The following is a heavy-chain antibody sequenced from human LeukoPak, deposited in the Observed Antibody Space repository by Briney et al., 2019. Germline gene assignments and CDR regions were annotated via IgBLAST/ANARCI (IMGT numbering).Heavy chain of an antibody. CDR1: GFTFSSYS. V-gene: IGHV3-21*01. Sequence: GGSLRLSCAASGFTFSSYSMNWVRQAPGKGLEWVSSISSSSTYISYADSVKGRFTISRDNAKNSLYLQMNSLRAEDTAVYYCARDSSSSPDYWGQGTLVTVSS. CDR2: ISSSSTYI. CDR3: ARDSSSSPDY. J-gene: IGHJ4*02.